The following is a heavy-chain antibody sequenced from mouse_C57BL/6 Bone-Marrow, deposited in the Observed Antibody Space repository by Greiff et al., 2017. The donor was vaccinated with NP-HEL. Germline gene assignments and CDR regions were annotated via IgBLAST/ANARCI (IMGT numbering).Heavy chain of an antibody. CDR3: TRGEDYYGSSSFDY. CDR2: ISSGGDYI. V-gene: IGHV5-9-1*02. D-gene: IGHD1-1*01. Sequence: DVMLVESGEGLVKPGGSLKLSCAASGFTFSSYAMSWVRQTPEKRLEWVAYISSGGDYIYYADTVKGRFTISRDNARNTLYLQMSSLKSEDTAMYYCTRGEDYYGSSSFDYWGQGTTLTVSS. J-gene: IGHJ2*01. CDR1: GFTFSSYA.